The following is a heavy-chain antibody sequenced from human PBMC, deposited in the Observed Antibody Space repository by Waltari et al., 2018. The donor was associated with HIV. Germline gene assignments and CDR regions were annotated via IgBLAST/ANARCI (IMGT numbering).Heavy chain of an antibody. D-gene: IGHD2-15*01. CDR2: INHSGST. CDR3: ARTVVVVAAKAFDP. Sequence: EWIGEINHSGSTNYNPSLKSRVTISVDTSKNQFSLKLSSVTAADTAVYYCARTVVVVAAKAFDPWGQGTLVTVSS. V-gene: IGHV4-34*01. J-gene: IGHJ5*02.